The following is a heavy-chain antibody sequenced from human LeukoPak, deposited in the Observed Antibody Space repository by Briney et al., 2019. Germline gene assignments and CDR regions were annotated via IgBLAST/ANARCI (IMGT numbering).Heavy chain of an antibody. CDR2: IYYSGST. CDR1: GGSISSSSYY. CDR3: ARRRVSSGTSSLDY. D-gene: IGHD6-13*01. J-gene: IGHJ4*02. Sequence: SETLSLTCTVSGGSISSSSYYWGWIRQPPGKGLEWIGSIYYSGSTYYNPSLKSRVTISIDTSKNQFSLKLSSVTAADTAVYYCARRRVSSGTSSLDYWGQGTLVTVSS. V-gene: IGHV4-39*01.